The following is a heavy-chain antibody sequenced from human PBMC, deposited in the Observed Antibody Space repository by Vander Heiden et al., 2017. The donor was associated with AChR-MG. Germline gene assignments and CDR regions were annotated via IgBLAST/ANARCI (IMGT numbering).Heavy chain of an antibody. J-gene: IGHJ3*02. V-gene: IGHV1-69*06. D-gene: IGHD3-22*01. CDR1: GGTFTRYP. Sequence: QVQLVQSGAQLKKPGSSVKVSCKASGGTFTRYPFSWVRQAPGQGLEWMGGIIPIFGTANYAQKFQGRVTITADKSTSTAYMELSSLRSEDTAVYYCARETKYYYDSSGYDAFDIWGQGTMVTVSS. CDR3: ARETKYYYDSSGYDAFDI. CDR2: IIPIFGTA.